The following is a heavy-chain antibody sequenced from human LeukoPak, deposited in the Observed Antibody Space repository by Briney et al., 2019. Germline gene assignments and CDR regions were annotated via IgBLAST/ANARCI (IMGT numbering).Heavy chain of an antibody. J-gene: IGHJ6*02. Sequence: GGSLRLSCAASGLSVSSNYMNWVRQAPGKELEWVSVIHSVGSTYYADSVKGRFTISRHNSKNTLYLQMNSLRVEDTAVYYCASYGLGSPLYGMDVWGQGTTVTVPS. V-gene: IGHV3-53*04. D-gene: IGHD3-10*01. CDR2: IHSVGST. CDR1: GLSVSSNY. CDR3: ASYGLGSPLYGMDV.